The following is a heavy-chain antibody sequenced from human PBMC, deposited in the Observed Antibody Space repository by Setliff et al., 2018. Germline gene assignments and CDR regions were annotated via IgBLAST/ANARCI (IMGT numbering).Heavy chain of an antibody. J-gene: IGHJ6*03. CDR1: GGTFSNYG. Sequence: SVKVSCKASGGTFSNYGVSWVRQAPGQGLEWKGGTIPIFGTTDYSQKFQGRVTIITDESTNTAFMQLSSLRSEDTAVYYCVREGVDTRSSTDYRYYMDIWGKGTTVTVSS. D-gene: IGHD5-18*01. CDR2: TIPIFGTT. V-gene: IGHV1-69*05. CDR3: VREGVDTRSSTDYRYYMDI.